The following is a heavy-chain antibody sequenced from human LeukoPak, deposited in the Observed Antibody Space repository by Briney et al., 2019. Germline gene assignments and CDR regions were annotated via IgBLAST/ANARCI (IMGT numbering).Heavy chain of an antibody. D-gene: IGHD3/OR15-3a*01. CDR2: IKQDGGEK. Sequence: PGGSLRLSCAASGLTFSDYWMTWVRQAPGKGLEWVAHIKQDGGEKHYVDSVKGRFTISRDSAKNLVYLQMNSLRAEDTAVYYCTRDWTPHYFDYWGQGTLVTVSS. V-gene: IGHV3-7*01. J-gene: IGHJ4*02. CDR3: TRDWTPHYFDY. CDR1: GLTFSDYW.